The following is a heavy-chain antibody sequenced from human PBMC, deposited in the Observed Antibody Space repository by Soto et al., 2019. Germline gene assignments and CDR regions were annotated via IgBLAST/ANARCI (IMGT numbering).Heavy chain of an antibody. Sequence: QSGGSLRLSCAASGFTFADYAMHWVRQAPGKGLEWVSGISWNSGSIGYADSVKGRFTISRDNAKNSLYLQMNSLRAEDTALYYCAKEGYGSGSVQYYYYGMDVWGQGTTVTVSS. V-gene: IGHV3-9*01. CDR2: ISWNSGSI. D-gene: IGHD3-10*01. J-gene: IGHJ6*02. CDR1: GFTFADYA. CDR3: AKEGYGSGSVQYYYYGMDV.